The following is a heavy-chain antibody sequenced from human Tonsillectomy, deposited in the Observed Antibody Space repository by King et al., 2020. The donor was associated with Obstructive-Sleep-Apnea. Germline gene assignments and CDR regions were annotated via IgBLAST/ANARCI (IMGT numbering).Heavy chain of an antibody. D-gene: IGHD3-3*01. CDR3: ARGITIFGVVIILDWFDP. J-gene: IGHJ5*02. CDR1: GGSISSSSYY. V-gene: IGHV4-39*07. Sequence: LPLQESGPGLVKPSETLSLTCTVSGGSISSSSYYWGWIRQPPGKGLEWIGSIYYSGSTYYNPSLKSRVTISVDTSKNQFSLKLSSVTAADTAVYYCARGITIFGVVIILDWFDPWGQGTLVTVSS. CDR2: IYYSGST.